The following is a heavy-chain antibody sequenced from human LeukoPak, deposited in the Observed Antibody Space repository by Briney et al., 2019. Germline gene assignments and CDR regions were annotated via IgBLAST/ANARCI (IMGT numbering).Heavy chain of an antibody. D-gene: IGHD1-26*01. CDR2: IYYSGST. CDR1: GGSISSGGYY. Sequence: SQTLSLTCTVSGGSISSGGYYWSWIRQHPGKGLEWIGYIYYSGSTYYNPSLKSRVTISVDTSKNQFSLKLGSVTAADTAVYYCARGARSGSYTSEGFDYWGQGTLVTVSS. V-gene: IGHV4-31*03. J-gene: IGHJ4*02. CDR3: ARGARSGSYTSEGFDY.